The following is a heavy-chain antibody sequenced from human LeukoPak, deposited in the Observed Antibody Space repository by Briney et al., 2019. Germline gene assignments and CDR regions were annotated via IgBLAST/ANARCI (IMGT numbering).Heavy chain of an antibody. Sequence: ASVKVSCKASGYTFTSYGISWVRQAPGQGLEWMGWISAYNGNTNYAQKLQGRVTMTTDTSTSTAYMELRSLRSDDTAVYYCARASPSYYDYVWGSSPDDYWGQGTLVTVSS. V-gene: IGHV1-18*01. CDR1: GYTFTSYG. CDR3: ARASPSYYDYVWGSSPDDY. J-gene: IGHJ4*02. CDR2: ISAYNGNT. D-gene: IGHD3-16*01.